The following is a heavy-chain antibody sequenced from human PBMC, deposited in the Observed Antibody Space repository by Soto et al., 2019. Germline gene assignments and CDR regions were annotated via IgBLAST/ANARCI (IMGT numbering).Heavy chain of an antibody. J-gene: IGHJ3*02. Sequence: SGPTLVNPTQTLTLTCTFSGFSLSTSGVGVGWIRQPPGKALEWLALIYWNDDKRYSPSLKSRLTITKDTSKNQVVLTMTNMDPVDTATYYCAHSPTYCSGGSCYLDAFDIWGQGTMVTVSS. D-gene: IGHD2-15*01. CDR2: IYWNDDK. CDR1: GFSLSTSGVG. CDR3: AHSPTYCSGGSCYLDAFDI. V-gene: IGHV2-5*01.